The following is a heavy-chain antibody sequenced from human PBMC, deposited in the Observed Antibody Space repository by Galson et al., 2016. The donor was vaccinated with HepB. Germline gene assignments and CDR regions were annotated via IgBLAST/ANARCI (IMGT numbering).Heavy chain of an antibody. D-gene: IGHD3-10*01. Sequence: SLRLSCAASGFSFSNYWMSWVRQSPGKGLEWVANIKQDGSENYYVDSVKGRFTISRDNAKNSLYLQMNSLRAEDTAVYYCARGHQLLWNGLDVWGQGTTVTVSS. CDR1: GFSFSNYW. V-gene: IGHV3-7*04. J-gene: IGHJ6*02. CDR2: IKQDGSEN. CDR3: ARGHQLLWNGLDV.